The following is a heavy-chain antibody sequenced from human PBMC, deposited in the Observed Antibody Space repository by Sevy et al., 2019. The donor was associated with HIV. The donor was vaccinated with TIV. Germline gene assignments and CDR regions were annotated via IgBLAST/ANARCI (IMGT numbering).Heavy chain of an antibody. CDR1: GFTFSSYS. CDR3: ARESTIFGVPPFPYYYYGMDV. Sequence: LSLTCAASGFTFSSYSMNWVRQAPGKGLEWVSSISSSSYIYYADSVKGRFTISRDNAKNSLYLQMNSLRAEDTAVYYCARESTIFGVPPFPYYYYGMDVWGQGTTVTVSS. D-gene: IGHD3-3*01. V-gene: IGHV3-21*01. CDR2: ISSSSYI. J-gene: IGHJ6*02.